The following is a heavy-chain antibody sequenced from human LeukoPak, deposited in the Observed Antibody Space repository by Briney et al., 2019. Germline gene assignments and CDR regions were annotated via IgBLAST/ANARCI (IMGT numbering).Heavy chain of an antibody. CDR3: TIHWATG. J-gene: IGHJ4*02. CDR1: GFTFSGSA. D-gene: IGHD5-12*01. CDR2: IRSKANSYAT. V-gene: IGHV3-73*01. Sequence: PGGSLRLSCAASGFTFSGSAMHWVRQASGKGLEWVGRIRSKANSYATASAASVKGRFTISREESKNRAYLQMNSLKTEDTAVYYCTIHWATGWGQGTLVTVSS.